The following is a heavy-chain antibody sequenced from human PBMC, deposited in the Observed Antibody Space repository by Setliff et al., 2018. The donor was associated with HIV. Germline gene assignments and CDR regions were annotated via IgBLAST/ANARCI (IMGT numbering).Heavy chain of an antibody. CDR2: IYSGGST. CDR3: AKDGISGGAYPPYYFDY. Sequence: PGGSLRLSCAVSGFTFSNAWMSWVRQAPGKGLEWVSVIYSGGSTYYADSVKGRFTISRDNSKNTLYLQMNSLRVEDTAVYYCAKDGISGGAYPPYYFDYWGHGTLVTVSS. CDR1: GFTFSNAW. V-gene: IGHV3-53*01. D-gene: IGHD2-15*01. J-gene: IGHJ4*01.